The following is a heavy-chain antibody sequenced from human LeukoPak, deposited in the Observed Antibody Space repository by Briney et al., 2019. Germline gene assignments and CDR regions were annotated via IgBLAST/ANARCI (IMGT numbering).Heavy chain of an antibody. Sequence: GGSLRLSCAASGFTFNTYTVDWVRQAPGKGLEWVGRIRNKVNSYSTEYAASVKGRFTISRDDSKNSLYLQMNSLKTEDTAVYYCARVRYYLDYWGQGTLVTVSS. J-gene: IGHJ4*02. CDR1: GFTFNTYT. D-gene: IGHD3-9*01. V-gene: IGHV3-72*01. CDR2: IRNKVNSYST. CDR3: ARVRYYLDY.